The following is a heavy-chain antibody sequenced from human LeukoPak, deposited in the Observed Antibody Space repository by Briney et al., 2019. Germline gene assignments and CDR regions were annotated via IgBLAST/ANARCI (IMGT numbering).Heavy chain of an antibody. CDR2: ISYDGSNK. CDR1: GFTFSSYA. Sequence: GGSLRLSCAASGFTFSSYAMHWVRQAPGKGLEWVAVISYDGSNKYYADSVKGRFTISRDNSKNTLYLQMNSLRAEDTAVYYCARDRGVWFDPWGQGTLVTVSS. D-gene: IGHD3-10*01. J-gene: IGHJ5*02. CDR3: ARDRGVWFDP. V-gene: IGHV3-30*04.